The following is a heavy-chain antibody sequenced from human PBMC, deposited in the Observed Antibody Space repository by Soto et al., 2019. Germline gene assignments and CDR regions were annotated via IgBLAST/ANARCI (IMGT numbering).Heavy chain of an antibody. D-gene: IGHD1-26*01. CDR1: GGTFSSYA. CDR3: ARDGGSGSYNRGAFDI. V-gene: IGHV1-69*13. Sequence: SVKVSCKASGGTFSSYAISWVRQAPGQGLEWMGGIIPIFGTANYAQKFQGRVTITADESTSTAYMELSSLRSEDTAVYYCARDGGSGSYNRGAFDIWGQGTMVTVSS. J-gene: IGHJ3*02. CDR2: IIPIFGTA.